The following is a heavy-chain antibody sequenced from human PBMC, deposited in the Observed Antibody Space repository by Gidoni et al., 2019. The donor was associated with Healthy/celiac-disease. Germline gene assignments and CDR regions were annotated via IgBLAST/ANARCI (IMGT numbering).Heavy chain of an antibody. CDR2: ISWNSGSI. V-gene: IGHV3-9*01. CDR1: GLTFDDYA. J-gene: IGHJ3*02. D-gene: IGHD3-10*01. Sequence: EVQLVESGGGLLQPGRSLRLSYAASGLTFDDYAMHWVRQAPGKGLGWVSGISWNSGSIGYADSVKGRFTISRDNAKNSLYLQMNSLRAEDTALYYCAKCVDPGYMVQAFDIWGQGTMVTVSS. CDR3: AKCVDPGYMVQAFDI.